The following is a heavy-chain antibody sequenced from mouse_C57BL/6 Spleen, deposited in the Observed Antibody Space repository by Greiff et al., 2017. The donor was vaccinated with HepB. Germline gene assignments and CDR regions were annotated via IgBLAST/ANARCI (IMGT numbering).Heavy chain of an antibody. V-gene: IGHV1-82*01. CDR2: IYPGDGDT. CDR1: GYAFSSSW. CDR3: ARDYYGYDGVFDY. Sequence: VKLQQSGPELVKPGASVKISCKASGYAFSSSWMNWVKQRPGKGLEWIGRIYPGDGDTNYNGKFKGKATLTADKSSSTAYMQLSSLTSEDSAVYFCARDYYGYDGVFDYWGQGTTLTVSS. D-gene: IGHD2-2*01. J-gene: IGHJ2*01.